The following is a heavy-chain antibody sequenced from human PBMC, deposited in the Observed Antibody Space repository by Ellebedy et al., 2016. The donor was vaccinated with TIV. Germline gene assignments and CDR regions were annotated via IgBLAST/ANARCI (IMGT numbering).Heavy chain of an antibody. J-gene: IGHJ5*02. CDR2: FYYGRSP. CDR1: GGSIRSGHYY. Sequence: SETLSLTXTVSGGSIRSGHYYWNWFRQSPGKGLEWIGYFYYGRSPYYNPSLKSRVSISGDTSENRISLRLSSVTAADAAVYYCAREDGRYCSTTTCPGADTWGQGTLVTVSS. V-gene: IGHV4-31*03. D-gene: IGHD2-2*01. CDR3: AREDGRYCSTTTCPGADT.